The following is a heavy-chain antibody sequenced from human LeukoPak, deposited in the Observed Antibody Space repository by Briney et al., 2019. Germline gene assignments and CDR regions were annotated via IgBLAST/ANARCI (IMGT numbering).Heavy chain of an antibody. CDR1: GFTFTNYA. Sequence: GTSLRLSCVASGFTFTNYAMSRVRQAPGKGLEWVSAISGSGGSTYYADSVKGRFTISRDNSKNTLYLQMNSLRAEDTAVYYCAKDLWELPHHWGQGTLVTVSS. CDR3: AKDLWELPHH. V-gene: IGHV3-23*01. J-gene: IGHJ5*02. CDR2: ISGSGGST. D-gene: IGHD1-26*01.